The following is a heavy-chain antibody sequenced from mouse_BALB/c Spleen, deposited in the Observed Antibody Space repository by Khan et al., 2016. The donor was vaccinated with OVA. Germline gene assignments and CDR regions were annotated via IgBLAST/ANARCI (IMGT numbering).Heavy chain of an antibody. CDR2: ISYSGRT. V-gene: IGHV3-2*02. D-gene: IGHD1-2*01. J-gene: IGHJ2*01. Sequence: EVQLQESGPGLVKPSLSLSLTCTVTGYSITSDYVWNWIRQFPGHKLEWMGYISYSGRTSYTPSLKSRISITRDTSKNQFFLQLNSVTTEDTATYYCARTARIKYWGQGTTLTVSS. CDR3: ARTARIKY. CDR1: GYSITSDYV.